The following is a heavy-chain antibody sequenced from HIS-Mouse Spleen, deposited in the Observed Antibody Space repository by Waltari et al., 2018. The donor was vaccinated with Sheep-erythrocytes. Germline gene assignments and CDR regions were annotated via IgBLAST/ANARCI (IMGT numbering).Heavy chain of an antibody. CDR1: GFTFSSYG. CDR3: AKGGFGGNSNDAFDI. J-gene: IGHJ3*02. Sequence: QVQLVESGGGVVQPGRSLRLSCAASGFTFSSYGMHWVRQAPGKGLEWVAFISYDGSNKYYADSVKGRFTISRDNSKNTLYLQMNSLRAEDTAVYYCAKGGFGGNSNDAFDIWGQGTMVTVSS. D-gene: IGHD3-16*01. V-gene: IGHV3-30*18. CDR2: ISYDGSNK.